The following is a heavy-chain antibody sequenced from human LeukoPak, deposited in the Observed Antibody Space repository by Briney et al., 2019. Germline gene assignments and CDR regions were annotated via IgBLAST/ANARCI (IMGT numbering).Heavy chain of an antibody. CDR1: GGSISSSSYY. J-gene: IGHJ3*02. V-gene: IGHV4-39*07. Sequence: PSETLSLTCTVSGGSISSSSYYWGWIRQPPGKGLEWIGSIYYSGSTYYNPSLKSRVTISVDTSKNQFSLKLSSVTAADTAVYYCARDSIWIVVADDAFDIWRQGTMLTVSS. CDR3: ARDSIWIVVADDAFDI. CDR2: IYYSGST. D-gene: IGHD3-22*01.